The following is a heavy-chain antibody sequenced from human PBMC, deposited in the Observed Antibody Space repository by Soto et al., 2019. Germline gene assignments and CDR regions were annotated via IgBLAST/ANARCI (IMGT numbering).Heavy chain of an antibody. CDR3: ARNREYSASGRLYYGMDI. Sequence: GGSLRLCYAASGFTFSAFGMHWVRQAPGKWLEWVAVLWYDGSEKYYADSVKGLLTISRDSAKNTLYLQMSSLRDEDTAAYYCARNREYSASGRLYYGMDIWRQGTTVTVSS. D-gene: IGHD1-26*01. CDR2: LWYDGSEK. CDR1: GFTFSAFG. V-gene: IGHV3-33*01. J-gene: IGHJ6*02.